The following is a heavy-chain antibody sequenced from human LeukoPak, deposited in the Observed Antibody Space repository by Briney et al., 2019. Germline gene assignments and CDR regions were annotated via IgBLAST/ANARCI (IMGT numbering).Heavy chain of an antibody. CDR1: GGSFSGYY. V-gene: IGHV4-59*01. D-gene: IGHD2-15*01. Sequence: SETLSLTCAVYGGSFSGYYWSWIRQPPGKGLEWIGYIYYSGSTNYNPSLKSRVTISVDTSKNQFSLKLSSVTAADTAVYYCARDHNEYCSGGSCYIDAFDIWGQGTMVTVSS. J-gene: IGHJ3*02. CDR3: ARDHNEYCSGGSCYIDAFDI. CDR2: IYYSGST.